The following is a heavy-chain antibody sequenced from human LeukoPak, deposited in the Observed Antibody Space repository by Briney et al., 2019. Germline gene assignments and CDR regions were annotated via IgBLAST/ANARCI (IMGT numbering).Heavy chain of an antibody. CDR1: GGSISSYY. V-gene: IGHV4-59*01. Sequence: SETLSLTCSVSGGSISSYYWSWIRQPPGKGLEYIGYIYYSGSTNYNPSLKSRVTISVDTSKDQFSLNLSSVTAADTAVYYCARLKCISTTCPSRYVMDVWGQGTTVTVSS. CDR3: ARLKCISTTCPSRYVMDV. J-gene: IGHJ6*02. CDR2: IYYSGST. D-gene: IGHD2-2*01.